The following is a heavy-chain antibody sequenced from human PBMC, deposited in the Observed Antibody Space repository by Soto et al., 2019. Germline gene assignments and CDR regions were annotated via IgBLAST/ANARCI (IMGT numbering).Heavy chain of an antibody. CDR3: GGQAYVAKGYHLET. J-gene: IGHJ5*02. CDR1: GASISSSSSY. CDR2: IYYIGNT. V-gene: IGHV4-39*02. Sequence: QLQLQASGPGLVKASETLSLTCAVSGASISSSSSYWGWIRQPPGKGLEWIGNIYYIGNTSYNPSLKSRVAISIDSSQTRFSLKLTSVTTADTAVYYCGGQAYVAKGYHLETWGQGTLVTVSS. D-gene: IGHD1-1*01.